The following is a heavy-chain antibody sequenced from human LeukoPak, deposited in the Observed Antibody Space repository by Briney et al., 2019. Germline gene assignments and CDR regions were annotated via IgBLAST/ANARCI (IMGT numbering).Heavy chain of an antibody. J-gene: IGHJ4*02. CDR2: IYHSGST. CDR3: ARAPGGLGYCSGGSCPYFDH. Sequence: SETLSLTCAVSGGSISSYYWSWIRQPPGKGLEWIGYIYHSGSTNYNPSLKSRVTISVDTSKNQFSLKLSSVTAADTAVYYCARAPGGLGYCSGGSCPYFDHWGQGTLVTVSS. CDR1: GGSISSYY. V-gene: IGHV4-59*01. D-gene: IGHD2-15*01.